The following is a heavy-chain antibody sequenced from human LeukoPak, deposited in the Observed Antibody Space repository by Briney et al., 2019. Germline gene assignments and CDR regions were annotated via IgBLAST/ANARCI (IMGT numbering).Heavy chain of an antibody. J-gene: IGHJ4*02. CDR2: INVNGDTT. V-gene: IGHV3-23*01. CDR1: GFTFTKYA. Sequence: PGGSLRLSCAASGFTFTKYALNWVRQAPGKGLEWGSTINVNGDTTYYADSVRGRFIVSRDNSKNTLYLEMNSLRVEDTAIYYCVASFDYWGQGTLVTVSS. CDR3: VASFDY.